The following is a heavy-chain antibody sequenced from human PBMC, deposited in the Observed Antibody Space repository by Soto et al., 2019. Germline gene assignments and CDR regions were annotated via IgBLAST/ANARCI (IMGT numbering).Heavy chain of an antibody. CDR3: AKDHCSSTSCYLSY. CDR2: ISGSGGST. V-gene: IGHV3-23*01. CDR1: GFTFSSYA. J-gene: IGHJ4*02. D-gene: IGHD2-2*01. Sequence: EVPLLESGGGLVQPGGSLRLSCAASGFTFSSYAMSWVRQAPGKGLEWVSAISGSGGSTYYADSVKGRFTISRDNSKNTLYLQMNSLRAEDTAVYYCAKDHCSSTSCYLSYWGQGTLVTVSS.